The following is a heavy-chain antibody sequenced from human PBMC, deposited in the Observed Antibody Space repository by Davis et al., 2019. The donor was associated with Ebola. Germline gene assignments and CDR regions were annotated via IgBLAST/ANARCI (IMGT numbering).Heavy chain of an antibody. D-gene: IGHD2-21*01. CDR2: ISASCGNT. CDR3: AKGALGWHDYYYYAMEV. J-gene: IGHJ6*02. V-gene: IGHV3-23*01. CDR1: GTTFPSCC. Sequence: GSPLRPSVTIPGTTFPSCCERCVRLAAAKRPKWVAAISASCGNTFHADSVKGRFTISRDNSKNTLFLQMNRLTAGETAVYYCAKGALGWHDYYYYAMEVWGQGTTVTGSS.